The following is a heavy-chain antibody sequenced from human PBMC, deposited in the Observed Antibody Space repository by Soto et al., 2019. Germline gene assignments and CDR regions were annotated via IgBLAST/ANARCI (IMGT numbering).Heavy chain of an antibody. D-gene: IGHD2-15*01. CDR1: GYTFTSYG. CDR3: ARGQGDCSGGSCYFIYFDY. J-gene: IGHJ4*02. V-gene: IGHV1-18*01. Sequence: ASVKVSCKASGYTFTSYGISWVRQAPGQGLEWMGWISAYNGNTNYAQKLQGRVTITTDESTSTAYMELRSLRSEDTAVYYCARGQGDCSGGSCYFIYFDYWGQGTLVTVSS. CDR2: ISAYNGNT.